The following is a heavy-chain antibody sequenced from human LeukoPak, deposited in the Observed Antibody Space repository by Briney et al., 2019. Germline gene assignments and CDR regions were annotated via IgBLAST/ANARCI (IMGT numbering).Heavy chain of an antibody. CDR2: IYYSGST. D-gene: IGHD6-19*01. CDR1: GGSISSYY. J-gene: IGHJ4*02. CDR3: DRASQIAVIDY. Sequence: SETLSLTCTVSGGSISSYYWSWIRQPPGKGLEWIGYIYYSGSTNYNPSLKSRVTISVDTSKNQFSLKLSSVTAADTAVYYCDRASQIAVIDYWGQGTLVTVSS. V-gene: IGHV4-59*08.